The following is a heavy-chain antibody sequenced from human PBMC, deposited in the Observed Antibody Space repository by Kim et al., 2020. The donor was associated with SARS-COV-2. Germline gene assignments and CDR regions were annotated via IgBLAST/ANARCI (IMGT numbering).Heavy chain of an antibody. CDR2: ISGSGGST. CDR1: GFTFSSYA. J-gene: IGHJ3*02. D-gene: IGHD3-22*01. Sequence: GGSLRLSCAASGFTFSSYAMSWVRQAPGKGLEWVSAISGSGGSTYYADSVKGRFTISRDNSKNTLYLQVNSLRAEDTAVYYCAKDTSSRRYYYDSSGYYFGPGGGDAFDIWGQGTMVTVSS. V-gene: IGHV3-23*01. CDR3: AKDTSSRRYYYDSSGYYFGPGGGDAFDI.